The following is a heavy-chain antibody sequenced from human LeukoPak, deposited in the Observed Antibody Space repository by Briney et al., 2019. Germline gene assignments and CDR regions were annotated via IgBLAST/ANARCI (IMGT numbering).Heavy chain of an antibody. CDR1: GGTFSSYA. D-gene: IGHD6-13*01. Sequence: SVKVSCKASGGTFSSYAISWVRQAPGQGLEWMGWIIPISGTANYAQKFQGRVTITADESTSTAYMELSSLRSEDTAVYYCARDRLYSSYYYGMDVWGQGTTVTVSS. V-gene: IGHV1-69*13. CDR2: IIPISGTA. J-gene: IGHJ6*02. CDR3: ARDRLYSSYYYGMDV.